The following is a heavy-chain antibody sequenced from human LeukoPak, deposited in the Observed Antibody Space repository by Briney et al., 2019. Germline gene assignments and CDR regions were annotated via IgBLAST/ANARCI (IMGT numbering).Heavy chain of an antibody. CDR2: IYWNDDK. D-gene: IGHD3-10*01. CDR3: GNRLGSGSYRRNWFDP. Sequence: SGPTLVNPTQTLTLTCTFSGFSLSTRGVGVGWIRQPPGKALEWLALIYWNDDKRYSPSLKSRLTITKDTSKNQVVLTMTNMDPGDTATYYCGNRLGSGSYRRNWFDPWGQGTLVTVSS. J-gene: IGHJ5*02. V-gene: IGHV2-5*01. CDR1: GFSLSTRGVG.